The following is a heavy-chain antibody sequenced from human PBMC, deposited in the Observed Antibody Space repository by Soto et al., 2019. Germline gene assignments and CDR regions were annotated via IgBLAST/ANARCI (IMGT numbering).Heavy chain of an antibody. D-gene: IGHD2-2*01. CDR1: GYSFTSYW. Sequence: GESLKISCTGVGYSFTSYWIGWVRQMPGKGLEWMGIIYPGDSDTRYSPSFQGQVTISADKSITTAYLQWSSLTASDTAMYYCARGYCTTTICDPWFDPWGQGTQVTVSS. J-gene: IGHJ5*02. CDR3: ARGYCTTTICDPWFDP. CDR2: IYPGDSDT. V-gene: IGHV5-51*01.